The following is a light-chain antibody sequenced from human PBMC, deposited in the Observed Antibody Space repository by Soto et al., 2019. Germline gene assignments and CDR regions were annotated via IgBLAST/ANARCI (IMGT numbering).Light chain of an antibody. CDR3: QQYNNWPRT. CDR1: QSVSSN. J-gene: IGKJ1*01. CDR2: DAS. Sequence: EIVMTQSPATLSVSPGERATLSCRASQSVSSNLVWYQQKPGQAPRLLIYDASSRATGIPARFSGSGSGTEFTLTISSLQSEDFAVYSCQQYNNWPRTFGQGTKVEIK. V-gene: IGKV3-15*01.